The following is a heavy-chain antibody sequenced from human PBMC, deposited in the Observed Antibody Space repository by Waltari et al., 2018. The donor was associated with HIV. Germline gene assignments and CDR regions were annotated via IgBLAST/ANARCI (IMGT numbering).Heavy chain of an antibody. J-gene: IGHJ1*01. CDR1: GRTFTDYY. CDR3: ATSARLAVPTY. CDR2: VDPEDGET. V-gene: IGHV1-69-2*01. D-gene: IGHD6-19*01. Sequence: EFQLVQSGAEVKKPGATVKISCKVSGRTFTDYYMQWVQEAPGKGLEWIGLVDPEDGETIYAENFQGRVTITADTSTDTAYMELSSLTYEDTAVYYCATSARLAVPTYWGQGTLVIVS.